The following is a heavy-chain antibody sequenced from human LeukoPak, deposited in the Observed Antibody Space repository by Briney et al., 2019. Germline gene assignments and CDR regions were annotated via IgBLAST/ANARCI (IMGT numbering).Heavy chain of an antibody. J-gene: IGHJ4*02. D-gene: IGHD4-17*01. V-gene: IGHV3-23*01. CDR3: AKSGGAWLFDY. CDR2: IRNSGGVT. Sequence: GGSLRLSCAASGFTFSSYAMTWVRQAPGKGLEWVSGIRNSGGVTVYADSVKGRFTISRDDSKDTLYLQMNSLRAEDTAVYYCAKSGGAWLFDYWGQGTLVTVSS. CDR1: GFTFSSYA.